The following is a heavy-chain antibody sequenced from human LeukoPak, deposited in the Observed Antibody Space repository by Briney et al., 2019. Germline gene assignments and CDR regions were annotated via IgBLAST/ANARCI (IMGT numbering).Heavy chain of an antibody. CDR2: INPSGGST. V-gene: IGHV1-46*01. CDR1: GYTFTSYY. Sequence: GASVKVSCKASGYTFTSYYMHWVRQAPGEGLEWMGIINPSGGSTSYAQKFQGRVTMTRDMSTSAVYMELSSLRSEDTAVYYCARVAAEVVGVPGAIGFGWLRRDYYYMDVGGKGTTVTVPS. J-gene: IGHJ6*03. D-gene: IGHD2-2*02. CDR3: ARVAAEVVGVPGAIGFGWLRRDYYYMDV.